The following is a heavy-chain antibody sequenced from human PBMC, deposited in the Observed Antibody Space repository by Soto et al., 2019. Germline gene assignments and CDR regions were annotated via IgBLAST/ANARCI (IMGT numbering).Heavy chain of an antibody. J-gene: IGHJ4*02. CDR2: IYYSGST. D-gene: IGHD3-9*01. CDR3: ARLEGLATISYYFDF. Sequence: SETLSLTCTVSGGSISSYYWSWIRQPPGKGLEWIGYIYYSGSTNYNPSLKTRATISLDTSKSQFSLKLNSVTAADSAVYFCARLEGLATISYYFDFWGPGALVTVSS. CDR1: GGSISSYY. V-gene: IGHV4-59*08.